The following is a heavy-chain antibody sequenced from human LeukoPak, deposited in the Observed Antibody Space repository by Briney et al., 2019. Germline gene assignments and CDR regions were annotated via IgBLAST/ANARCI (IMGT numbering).Heavy chain of an antibody. CDR3: ARGSPVAGASLNY. J-gene: IGHJ4*02. D-gene: IGHD6-19*01. CDR1: GFTFSSYA. V-gene: IGHV3-64*01. Sequence: GGSLRLSCAASGFTFSSYAMHWVRQAPGKGLEYVSAISSNGGSTYYANSVKGRFTISRDNSKNTLYLQMGSLRAEDMAVYYCARGSPVAGASLNYWGQGTLVTVSS. CDR2: ISSNGGST.